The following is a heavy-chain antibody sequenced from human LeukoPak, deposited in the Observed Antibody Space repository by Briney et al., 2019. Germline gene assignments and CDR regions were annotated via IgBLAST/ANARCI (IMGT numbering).Heavy chain of an antibody. V-gene: IGHV4-30-2*01. CDR2: IYHSGST. J-gene: IGHJ4*02. CDR3: ARGPLHDYGDSRYYFDY. CDR1: GGSLSSGGYS. D-gene: IGHD4-17*01. Sequence: SQTLSLTCAVSGGSLSSGGYSWSWIRQPPGKGLEWIGYIYHSGSTYYNPSLKSRVTISVDRSKNQFSLKLSSVTAADTAVYYCARGPLHDYGDSRYYFDYWGQGTLVTVSS.